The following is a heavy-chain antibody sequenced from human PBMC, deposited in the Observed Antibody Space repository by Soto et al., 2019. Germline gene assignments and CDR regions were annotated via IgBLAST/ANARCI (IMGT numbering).Heavy chain of an antibody. D-gene: IGHD2-21*01. CDR2: IYYSGTT. J-gene: IGHJ6*02. CDR1: GGSISSGGYY. V-gene: IGHV4-31*03. CDR3: AASCVACGGFNYYGMDV. Sequence: PSETLSLTCTVSGGSISSGGYYWYWIRQHPGKGLEWIGYIYYSGTTYYNPSLKNRVTISVDTSKNQFSLKLSSVTAADTAVYYCAASCVACGGFNYYGMDVWGQGTTVT.